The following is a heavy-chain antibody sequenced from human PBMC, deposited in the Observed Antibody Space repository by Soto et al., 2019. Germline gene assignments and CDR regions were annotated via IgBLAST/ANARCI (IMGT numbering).Heavy chain of an antibody. V-gene: IGHV1-18*01. Sequence: ASVKVSCKASGYTFTSYGISWVRQAPGQGLEWMGWISAYNGNTNYAQKLQGRVTMTTDTATSTAYMELRSLRSDDTAVYYCARDRNYACWSGYLGLHDAFVIWGQGTRVTVSS. J-gene: IGHJ3*02. D-gene: IGHD3-3*01. CDR2: ISAYNGNT. CDR1: GYTFTSYG. CDR3: ARDRNYACWSGYLGLHDAFVI.